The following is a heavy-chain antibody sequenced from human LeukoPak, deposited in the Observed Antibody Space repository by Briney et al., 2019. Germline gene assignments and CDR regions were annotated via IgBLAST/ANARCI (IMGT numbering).Heavy chain of an antibody. D-gene: IGHD2-2*02. CDR3: ARIPGGALNWFDP. J-gene: IGHJ5*02. CDR2: IYHSGRT. V-gene: IGHV4-38-2*02. CDR1: GYSISSGYY. Sequence: PSETLSLTCTVSGYSISSGYYWGWIRQPPGKGLEWIGSIYHSGRTFYNPSLKSRVTISVDTSKNQFSLKLTSVTAADRAVYYCARIPGGALNWFDPWGQGTLVTVSS.